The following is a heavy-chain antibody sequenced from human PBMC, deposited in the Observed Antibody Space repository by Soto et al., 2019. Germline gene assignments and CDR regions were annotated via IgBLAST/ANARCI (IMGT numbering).Heavy chain of an antibody. CDR1: GGTFSSYT. CDR2: IIPIRGKA. D-gene: IGHD6-25*01. V-gene: IGHV1-69*08. J-gene: IGHJ4*02. Sequence: QVQLVQSGAEVKKPGSSVKVSCKASGGTFSSYTIRWVRQAPGQGLEWMGRIIPIRGKANYAQKFQGRVTITGDNSTSRAYMRLSSLRSENRAVYYCARDQGAAGGLDYEGQGTPVTVSS. CDR3: ARDQGAAGGLDY.